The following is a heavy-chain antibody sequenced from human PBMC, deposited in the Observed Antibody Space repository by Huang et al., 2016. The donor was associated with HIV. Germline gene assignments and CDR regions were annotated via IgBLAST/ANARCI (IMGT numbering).Heavy chain of an antibody. Sequence: QMQLQQRGAGLLKPSETLSLTCGVSGGSFPGNYLTWIRQAPGKGLEWIGEVNDSGATNDNPSLNGRVTISLDKSNRELSLNLRSVTAADTAVYYCARQWTILEWLLGLDVWGQGTTVIVSS. J-gene: IGHJ6*02. V-gene: IGHV4-34*02. D-gene: IGHD3-3*01. CDR1: GGSFPGNY. CDR2: VNDSGAT. CDR3: ARQWTILEWLLGLDV.